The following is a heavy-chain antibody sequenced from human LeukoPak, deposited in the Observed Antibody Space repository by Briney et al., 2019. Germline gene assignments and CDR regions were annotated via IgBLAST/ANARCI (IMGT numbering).Heavy chain of an antibody. CDR2: ISGGGGST. CDR3: AKVRDGSGSYYFDY. CDR1: GFTVSSNA. D-gene: IGHD3-10*01. J-gene: IGHJ4*02. Sequence: GGSLRLSCAASGFTVSSNAMSWVRQAPGKGLEWVSAISGGGGSTYYADTVKGRFTISRDSSKNTLYLQMNSLRAEDKAIFYCAKVRDGSGSYYFDYWGQGTLVTVSS. V-gene: IGHV3-23*01.